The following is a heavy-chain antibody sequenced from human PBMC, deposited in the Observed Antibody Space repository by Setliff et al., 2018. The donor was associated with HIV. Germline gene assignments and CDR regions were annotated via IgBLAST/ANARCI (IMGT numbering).Heavy chain of an antibody. D-gene: IGHD5-12*01. CDR2: INTETGKP. Sequence: ASVKVSCKASGYTLTTYGISWVRQAPGQGPEWMGWINTETGKPMYAQGFRGRLVFSLDTSVNTAYLQINSLTPDDGGVYYCAVDRHAFDIWGQGTVVTVSS. CDR3: AVDRHAFDI. V-gene: IGHV7-4-1*02. CDR1: GYTLTTYG. J-gene: IGHJ3*02.